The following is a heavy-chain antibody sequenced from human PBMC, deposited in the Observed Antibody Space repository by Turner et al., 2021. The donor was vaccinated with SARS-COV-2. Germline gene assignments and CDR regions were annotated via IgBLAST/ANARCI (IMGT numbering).Heavy chain of an antibody. J-gene: IGHJ4*02. CDR1: GFPFSSYG. Sequence: QVQLVESGVGVVQPGGSLRLSCAASGFPFSSYGMDWVRRAAGKGLEWMAIISYDGSNKYYAAAVKGRFTISRDNSKNTLYLQMNSLRAEDTAVDYCAKIVGVLDYWGQGTLVTVSS. D-gene: IGHD3-22*01. V-gene: IGHV3-30*18. CDR3: AKIVGVLDY. CDR2: ISYDGSNK.